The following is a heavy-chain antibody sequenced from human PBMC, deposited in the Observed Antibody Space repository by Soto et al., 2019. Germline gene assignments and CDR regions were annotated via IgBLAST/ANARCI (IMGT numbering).Heavy chain of an antibody. CDR2: ISAYNGNT. Sequence: QVQLVQSGAEVKKPGASVKVSCKASGYTFTSYGINWVRQAPGQGLEWMGWISAYNGNTNYAQKLQGRVTMTTDTSTXXXXXXLRXLXXDDXXVXXXARALLGIASRGMDVWGQGTTVTVSS. CDR1: GYTFTSYG. J-gene: IGHJ6*02. V-gene: IGHV1-18*01. CDR3: ARALLGIASRGMDV. D-gene: IGHD6-13*01.